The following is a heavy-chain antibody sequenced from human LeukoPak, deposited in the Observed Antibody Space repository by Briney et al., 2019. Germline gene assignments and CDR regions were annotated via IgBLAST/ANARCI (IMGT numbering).Heavy chain of an antibody. Sequence: SETLSLTCTVSGGSISSYYWSWFRQPPGKGLEWFGYIYYSGSTNYNPSLKSRVTISVDTSKNKFSLKLSSVTAADTAVYYCARVDGFWYYFDYWGQGTLVTVSS. CDR1: GGSISSYY. V-gene: IGHV4-59*01. J-gene: IGHJ4*02. CDR2: IYYSGST. D-gene: IGHD3-3*01. CDR3: ARVDGFWYYFDY.